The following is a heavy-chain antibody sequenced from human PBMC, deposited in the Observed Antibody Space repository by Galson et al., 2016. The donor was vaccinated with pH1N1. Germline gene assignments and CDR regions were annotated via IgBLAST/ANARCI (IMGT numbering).Heavy chain of an antibody. CDR3: ATPRGSSSLAFDY. Sequence: QSGAEVKKPGESLKISCKGSGYSFSNSWIVWVRQMPGKGLEWMGIIYLGDSDTTNSPSFQGQVTISADKSISTAHLQWISLKASDTAIYYCATPRGSSSLAFDYWGQGTLVTVSS. D-gene: IGHD1-26*01. J-gene: IGHJ4*02. CDR2: IYLGDSDT. CDR1: GYSFSNSW. V-gene: IGHV5-51*01.